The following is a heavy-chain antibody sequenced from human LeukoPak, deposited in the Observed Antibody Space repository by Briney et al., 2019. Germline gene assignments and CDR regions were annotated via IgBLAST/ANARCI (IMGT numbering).Heavy chain of an antibody. Sequence: GESLRLSCAASGFTFSSYWMRWVRQAPGKGLVWVSRINSDGSSTSYADYVKGRFTISRDNAKNTLYLQMKSLRAEDTAVYYCTREGLQYDYWGQGTLVTVSS. CDR3: TREGLQYDY. V-gene: IGHV3-74*01. CDR2: INSDGSST. D-gene: IGHD4-11*01. J-gene: IGHJ4*02. CDR1: GFTFSSYW.